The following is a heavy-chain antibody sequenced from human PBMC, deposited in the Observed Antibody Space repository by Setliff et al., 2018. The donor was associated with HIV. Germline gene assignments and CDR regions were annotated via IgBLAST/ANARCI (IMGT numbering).Heavy chain of an antibody. V-gene: IGHV3-21*01. J-gene: IGHJ6*03. D-gene: IGHD4-4*01. CDR2: ISSSSSYK. CDR3: ARDLSNSELYYFYYMDV. Sequence: ETLSLSCAASGFSFSSYEMNWVRQAPGKGLEWVSSISSSSSYKYYADSVKGRFTISRGNAKNSLYLQMNSLRAEDTAVYYCARDLSNSELYYFYYMDVWGKGTTVTVS. CDR1: GFSFSSYE.